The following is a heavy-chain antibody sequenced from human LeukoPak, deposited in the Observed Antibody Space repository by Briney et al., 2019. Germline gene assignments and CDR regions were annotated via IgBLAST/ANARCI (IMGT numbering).Heavy chain of an antibody. J-gene: IGHJ4*02. CDR1: GFPFTNYW. CDR2: IKQDGSEE. CDR3: ARGYSYGLAPFDY. Sequence: PGGSLRLSCVASGFPFTNYWMSWVRQVPGKGLEWVANIKQDGSEELYADSARGRYTISRDNAKNSLYLQMNSLRAEDTAVYHCARGYSYGLAPFDYWGQGTLVSVSS. D-gene: IGHD5-18*01. V-gene: IGHV3-7*01.